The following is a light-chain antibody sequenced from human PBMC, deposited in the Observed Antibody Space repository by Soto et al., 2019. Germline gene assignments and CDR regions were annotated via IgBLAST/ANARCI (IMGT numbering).Light chain of an antibody. CDR2: DAS. J-gene: IGKJ2*01. V-gene: IGKV1-33*01. CDR1: QDIKNY. Sequence: DIQLTQSPSSLSASVGDRVTITCQASQDIKNYVFWYQQKPGKAPKFLIYDASNVEAGVPSRFSGSGPGTDFSFTISSLQPEDFATYYCQQYDTFPPTFGQGTKL. CDR3: QQYDTFPPT.